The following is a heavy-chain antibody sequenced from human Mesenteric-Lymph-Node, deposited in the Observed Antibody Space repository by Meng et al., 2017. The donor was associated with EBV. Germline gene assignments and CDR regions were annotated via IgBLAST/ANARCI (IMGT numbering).Heavy chain of an antibody. V-gene: IGHV2-5*02. J-gene: IGHJ5*02. CDR2: IYWDDDK. CDR3: AHRTSNCFDP. CDR1: GFSLSTSGVG. Sequence: QITFKEAGPTLVKHTQTLTPTVTFSGFSLSTSGVGVGWIRQPPGKALEWLALIYWDDDKRYSPSLKTRLTITKDTSENQVVLTMTNMDPVDAATYYCAHRTSNCFDPWGQGTLVTVSS.